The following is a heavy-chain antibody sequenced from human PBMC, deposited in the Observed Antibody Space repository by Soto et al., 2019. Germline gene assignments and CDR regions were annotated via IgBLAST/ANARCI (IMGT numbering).Heavy chain of an antibody. Sequence: GGSLRLSCAASGFTVSSTYMSWVRQAPGKGLEWVSLIYSGDTTNYADSVRGRFTISRDNSKNTLFLQMSSLRAEDTAVYYCAREGADFYFDYWGQGTVVTVSS. D-gene: IGHD2-21*02. CDR1: GFTVSSTY. J-gene: IGHJ4*02. CDR2: IYSGDTT. V-gene: IGHV3-53*01. CDR3: AREGADFYFDY.